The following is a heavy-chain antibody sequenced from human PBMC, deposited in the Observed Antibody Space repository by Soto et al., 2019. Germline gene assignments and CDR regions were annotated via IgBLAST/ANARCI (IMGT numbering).Heavy chain of an antibody. CDR2: ISNNXSSYI. CDR3: ECNYEQWQTWNNRFQH. J-gene: IGHJ1*01. CDR1: RLPFSSYT. Sequence: GGSLIISWRPARLPFSSYTMSWVRPAPWKGLESVSSISNNXSSYIYYAASVKGRFTISRDNAKNSMYLKMNSLRAEDTAVYYCECNYEQWQTWNNRFQHGGQGTLVTLSS. V-gene: IGHV3-21*01. D-gene: IGHD1-1*01.